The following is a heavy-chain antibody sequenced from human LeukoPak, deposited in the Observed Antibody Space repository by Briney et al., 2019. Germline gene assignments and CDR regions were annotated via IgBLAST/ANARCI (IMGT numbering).Heavy chain of an antibody. Sequence: SETLSLTCTVPGGSISSSTYYWDWIRQPPGKGLEWIGNFYDSGSTWYNPSLKSRVTISGDTSKNQFSLKLTSVTAADTAVYYCARHVKGSTHGFDPWGQGTLVTVSS. CDR1: GGSISSSTYY. D-gene: IGHD2/OR15-2a*01. J-gene: IGHJ5*02. CDR3: ARHVKGSTHGFDP. V-gene: IGHV4-39*01. CDR2: FYDSGST.